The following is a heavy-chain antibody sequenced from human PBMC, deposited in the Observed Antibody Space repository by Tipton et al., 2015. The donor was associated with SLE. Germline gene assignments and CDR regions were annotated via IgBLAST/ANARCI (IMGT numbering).Heavy chain of an antibody. V-gene: IGHV3-21*03. Sequence: GSLRLSCAASGFPFSNHEMNWVRQAPGKGLEWVSSISSSSSYIFYADSVKGRFTISRDNAKKSLSLHMNSLRTEDTAVYYCASNYDFGSAIPYWGQGTLVAVSA. D-gene: IGHD3-3*01. J-gene: IGHJ4*02. CDR1: GFPFSNHE. CDR2: ISSSSSYI. CDR3: ASNYDFGSAIPY.